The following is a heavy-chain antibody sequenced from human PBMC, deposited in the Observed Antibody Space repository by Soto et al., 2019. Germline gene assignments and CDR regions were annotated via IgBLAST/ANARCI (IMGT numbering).Heavy chain of an antibody. CDR3: ARGSGIVALPGELEDVKYDY. D-gene: IGHD1-1*01. V-gene: IGHV3-30-3*01. CDR2: ISFDGSKI. J-gene: IGHJ4*02. CDR1: GFNFRRYA. Sequence: QVQLVESGGGVVQPGRSLRLSCAASGFNFRRYAMHWVRQAPGKGLEWVAVISFDGSKIYYTDSVKGRVTISTDTSKNQFSLKLSSVSAADTAAYFCARGSGIVALPGELEDVKYDYWGQGTLVNVSS.